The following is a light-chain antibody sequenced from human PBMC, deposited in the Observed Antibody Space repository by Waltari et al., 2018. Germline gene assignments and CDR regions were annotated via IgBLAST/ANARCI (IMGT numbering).Light chain of an antibody. Sequence: DIQLTKSPSSLSASLGDIVTISCRASESVLKYLNWYQQKPGKAPKLLIYGASSLQSGVPSRFSGSGSGTDFTLTISFLQPEDFAIYYCQHSHNTPPYTFGQGTKLEFK. CDR3: QHSHNTPPYT. J-gene: IGKJ2*01. CDR2: GAS. V-gene: IGKV1-39*01. CDR1: ESVLKY.